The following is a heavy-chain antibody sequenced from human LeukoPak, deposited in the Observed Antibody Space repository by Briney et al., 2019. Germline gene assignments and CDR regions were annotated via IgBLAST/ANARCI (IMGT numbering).Heavy chain of an antibody. CDR2: IYYSGST. Sequence: SETLSLTCTVSGGSISSSSYYWGWIRQPPGKGLEWIGSIYYSGSTYYNPSLKSRVTISVDTSKNQFSLKLSSVTAADTAVYYCARRRTITMVRGVVPRAFDIWGQGTMVTVSS. V-gene: IGHV4-39*07. D-gene: IGHD3-10*01. J-gene: IGHJ3*02. CDR3: ARRRTITMVRGVVPRAFDI. CDR1: GGSISSSSYY.